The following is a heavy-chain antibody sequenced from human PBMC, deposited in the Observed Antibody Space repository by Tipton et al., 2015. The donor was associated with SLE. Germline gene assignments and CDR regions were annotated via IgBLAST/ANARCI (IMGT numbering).Heavy chain of an antibody. J-gene: IGHJ4*02. CDR3: ARDLVGSYYVDY. CDR2: ISYDGSNK. D-gene: IGHD2-8*02. V-gene: IGHV3-30*03. CDR1: GFTFSSYG. Sequence: SLRLSCAASGFTFSSYGMQWVRQAPGKGLEWVAVISYDGSNKYYADSVKGRFTIPRDNSKNTLYLQMNSLRAEDTALYYCARDLVGSYYVDYWGQGTLVTVSS.